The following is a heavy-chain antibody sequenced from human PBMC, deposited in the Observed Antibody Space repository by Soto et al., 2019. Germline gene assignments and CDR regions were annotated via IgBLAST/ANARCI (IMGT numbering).Heavy chain of an antibody. D-gene: IGHD3-22*01. CDR1: GFTFTSSA. Sequence: ASVKVSCKASGFTFTSSAVQWVRQARGQRLEWIGWIVVGSGNTNYAQKFQERVTITRDMSTSTAYMELSSLRSEDTAVYYCAANRWYYYYDSSQHFDYWGQGTLVTVSS. V-gene: IGHV1-58*01. CDR2: IVVGSGNT. J-gene: IGHJ4*02. CDR3: AANRWYYYYDSSQHFDY.